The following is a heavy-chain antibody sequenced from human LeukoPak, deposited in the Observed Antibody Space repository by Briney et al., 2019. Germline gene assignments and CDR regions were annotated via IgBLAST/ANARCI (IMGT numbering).Heavy chain of an antibody. V-gene: IGHV3-30*02. CDR2: MRYDGSDK. CDR3: AKSGIERELLGY. CDR1: GFVFSSYG. Sequence: GGSLRLSCAASGFVFSSYGMHWVRQAPGKGLEWVAFMRYDGSDKYYGDSVKGRFTISRDNSKNKLDLQMNSLRAEDTAVYYCAKSGIERELLGYWGQGTLVTVSS. J-gene: IGHJ4*02. D-gene: IGHD3-10*01.